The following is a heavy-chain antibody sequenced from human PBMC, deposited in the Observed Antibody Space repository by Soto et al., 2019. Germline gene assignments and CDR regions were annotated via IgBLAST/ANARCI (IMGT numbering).Heavy chain of an antibody. Sequence: SETLSLTCTVSGGSISSYYWSWIRQPPGKGLEWIGYIYYSGSTNYNPSLKSRVTISVDTSKNQFSLKLSSVTAADPAVYYCAREEGSHYYDSSGTWFDPWGQGTLVTVSS. CDR3: AREEGSHYYDSSGTWFDP. CDR2: IYYSGST. V-gene: IGHV4-59*01. D-gene: IGHD3-22*01. CDR1: GGSISSYY. J-gene: IGHJ5*02.